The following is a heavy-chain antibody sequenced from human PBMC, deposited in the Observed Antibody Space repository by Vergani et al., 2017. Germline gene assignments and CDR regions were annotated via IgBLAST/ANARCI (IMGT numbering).Heavy chain of an antibody. D-gene: IGHD4-23*01. J-gene: IGHJ4*02. CDR2: IIPILGTS. CDR1: GGTFSSYA. Sequence: QVQLVQSGAEVKKPGSSMKVSCKASGGTFSSYAISWVRQAPGQGLEWMGGIIPILGTSNYAQKFQGRVTITADESTSTVYMELRSLRSEDTAVFYCARGAGVYGGNRFGDDYWGQGTLVTVSS. CDR3: ARGAGVYGGNRFGDDY. V-gene: IGHV1-69*01.